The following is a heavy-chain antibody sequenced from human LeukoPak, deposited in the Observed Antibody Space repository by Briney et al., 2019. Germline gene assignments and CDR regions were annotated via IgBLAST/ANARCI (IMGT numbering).Heavy chain of an antibody. CDR3: ARGSKAAPGTFDY. CDR1: GGSFSGYY. D-gene: IGHD6-13*01. V-gene: IGHV4-34*01. J-gene: IGHJ4*02. CDR2: INHSGST. Sequence: PSETLSLTCAVYGGSFSGYYWSWIRQPPGKGLEWIGEINHSGSTNYNPSLKSRVTTSVDTSKNQFSLKLSSVTAADTAVYYCARGSKAAPGTFDYWGQGTLVTVSS.